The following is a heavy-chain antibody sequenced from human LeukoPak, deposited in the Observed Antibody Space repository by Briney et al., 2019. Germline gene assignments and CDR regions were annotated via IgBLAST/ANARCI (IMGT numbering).Heavy chain of an antibody. CDR2: ISYDGDNE. CDR1: GFTFSNFA. V-gene: IGHV3-30-3*01. D-gene: IGHD3-16*01. Sequence: PGRSLRLSCAASGFTFSNFAMHWVRQAPGKGLEWVAVISYDGDNEYYADSVKGQFTISRDNSKDRLYLQMDSLRPEDTAMYYCARVRGGRSWYYYGMDVWGRGTAVTVSS. CDR3: ARVRGGRSWYYYGMDV. J-gene: IGHJ6*02.